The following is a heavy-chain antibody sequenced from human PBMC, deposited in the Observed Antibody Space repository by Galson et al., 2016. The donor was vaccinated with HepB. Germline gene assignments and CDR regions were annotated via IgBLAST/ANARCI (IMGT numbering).Heavy chain of an antibody. V-gene: IGHV3-53*01. J-gene: IGHJ4*02. Sequence: SLRLCCAASGFAISNNHMSWVRQAPGKGLDWVSIIYFDGRTFHADSVKGRFTISRDISKNTVYLQMSSLIAEDTAVYYCAAAAAANDIDYCGQGTQVTVSS. CDR1: GFAISNNH. D-gene: IGHD6-13*01. CDR2: IYFDGRT. CDR3: AAAAAANDIDY.